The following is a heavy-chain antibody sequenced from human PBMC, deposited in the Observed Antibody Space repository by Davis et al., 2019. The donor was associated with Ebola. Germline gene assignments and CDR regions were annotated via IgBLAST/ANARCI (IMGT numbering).Heavy chain of an antibody. D-gene: IGHD1-26*01. V-gene: IGHV1-2*04. CDR3: ARGGGSSKRTMGY. CDR2: TNPNIGGT. Sequence: ASVTVSCKASGYTFTGYYMHWVRQAPGQGLEWMGWTNPNIGGTNYAQKFQGWVTMTRDTSISTAYMELSRLRSDDTAVYYCARGGGSSKRTMGYWGLGTLVTVSS. J-gene: IGHJ4*02. CDR1: GYTFTGYY.